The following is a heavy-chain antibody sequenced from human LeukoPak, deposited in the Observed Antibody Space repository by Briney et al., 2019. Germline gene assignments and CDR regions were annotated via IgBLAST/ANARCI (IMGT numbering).Heavy chain of an antibody. D-gene: IGHD1-14*01. Sequence: GGSLRLSCAASGFTFSSYAMSWVRQAPGKGLEWVALISDDGVNKDYTDSVKGRFTISRDNSKNTLYLQMNSLRPEDTAVYYCARQLSGYKLYYFDYWGQGTLVTVSS. CDR3: ARQLSGYKLYYFDY. V-gene: IGHV3-30*04. CDR1: GFTFSSYA. CDR2: ISDDGVNK. J-gene: IGHJ4*02.